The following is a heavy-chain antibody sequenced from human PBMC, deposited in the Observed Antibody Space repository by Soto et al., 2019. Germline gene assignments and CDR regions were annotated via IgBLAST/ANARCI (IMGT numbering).Heavy chain of an antibody. CDR3: ARAPTMVRGVIPYYYYGMDV. Sequence: QVQLVQSGAEVKKPGSSVKVSCKASGGTFSSYTISWVRQAPGQGLEWMGRIIPILGIANYAQKFQGRVTITADKSTSTAYMELSSLRSEDTAVYYCARAPTMVRGVIPYYYYGMDVWGQGTTVTVSS. V-gene: IGHV1-69*02. CDR1: GGTFSSYT. CDR2: IIPILGIA. J-gene: IGHJ6*02. D-gene: IGHD3-10*01.